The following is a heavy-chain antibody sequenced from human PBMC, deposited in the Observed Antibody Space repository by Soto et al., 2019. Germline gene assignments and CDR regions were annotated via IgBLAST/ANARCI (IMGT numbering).Heavy chain of an antibody. CDR1: GFTVSSNY. Sequence: GGSLRLSCAASGFTVSSNYMSWVRQAPGKGLEWDSVIYSGGSTYYADSVKGRFSISRDNSKNTLYLQMNSLRAEDTSVYYCSRDLTIFGVVIMGAFDIWGHGTMVTVSS. J-gene: IGHJ3*02. CDR3: SRDLTIFGVVIMGAFDI. V-gene: IGHV3-53*01. CDR2: IYSGGST. D-gene: IGHD3-3*01.